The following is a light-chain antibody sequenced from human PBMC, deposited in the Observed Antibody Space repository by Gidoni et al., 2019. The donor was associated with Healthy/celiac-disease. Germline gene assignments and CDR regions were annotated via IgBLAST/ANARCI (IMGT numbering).Light chain of an antibody. CDR2: KAS. CDR1: QSNISW. J-gene: IGKJ2*01. CDR3: QQYNSYPYT. V-gene: IGKV1-5*03. Sequence: DIQMTQSPSTLSASAGDRVTIPCRASQSNISWLAWYQQKPGKAPKLLIYKASSLESGVPSRFSGSGSGTEFTLTSSSVQPDDFATCYCQQYNSYPYTFGQGTKLEIK.